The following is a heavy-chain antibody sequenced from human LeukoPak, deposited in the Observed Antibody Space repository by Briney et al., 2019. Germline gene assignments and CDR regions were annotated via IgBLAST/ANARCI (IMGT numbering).Heavy chain of an antibody. CDR1: GYTFTNYG. D-gene: IGHD2-2*02. V-gene: IGHV1-18*01. J-gene: IGHJ6*03. CDR3: ARAVPGALHCNSTSCYTDAYYMDV. Sequence: ASVKVSCKASGYTFTNYGISWVRQAPGQGLDWMGWISAYNGNKVYAQELQGRVTMTTDTSTSTAYMELRSLRSEDTAVYYCARAVPGALHCNSTSCYTDAYYMDVWDKGTTVTVSS. CDR2: ISAYNGNK.